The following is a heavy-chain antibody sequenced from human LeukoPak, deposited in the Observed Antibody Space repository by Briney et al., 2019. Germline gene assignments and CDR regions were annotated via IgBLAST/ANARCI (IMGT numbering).Heavy chain of an antibody. CDR1: GFTFNSYS. D-gene: IGHD6-13*01. V-gene: IGHV3-21*01. J-gene: IGHJ6*03. Sequence: GGSLRLSCAASGFTFNSYSMNWVRQAPGKGLEWVSSISGSNSYIYYADSMKGRFTISRDNAKNSLFLQMNSLRAEDTAVYFCARVKQQLVRLLGRDTTYYYYYYMDVWGKGTTVTVSS. CDR3: ARVKQQLVRLLGRDTTYYYYYYMDV. CDR2: ISGSNSYI.